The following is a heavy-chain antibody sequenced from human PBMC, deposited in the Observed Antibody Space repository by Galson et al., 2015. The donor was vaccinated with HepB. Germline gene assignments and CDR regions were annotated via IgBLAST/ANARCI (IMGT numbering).Heavy chain of an antibody. Sequence: SLRLSCAASGFTFSSYWMHWVRQAPGEGLVWVSRINSDGSSTSYADSVKGRFTISRDNAKNTLYLQMNSLRAEDTAVYYCARGFRGYYYDSSGYLDWFDPWGQGTLVTVSS. CDR3: ARGFRGYYYDSSGYLDWFDP. CDR2: INSDGSST. V-gene: IGHV3-74*01. J-gene: IGHJ5*02. CDR1: GFTFSSYW. D-gene: IGHD3-22*01.